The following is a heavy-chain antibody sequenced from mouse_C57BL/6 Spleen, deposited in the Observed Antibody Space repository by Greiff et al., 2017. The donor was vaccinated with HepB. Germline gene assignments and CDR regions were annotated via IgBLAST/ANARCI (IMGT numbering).Heavy chain of an antibody. CDR1: GFSLTSYG. Sequence: QVQLKESGPGLVQPSQSLSITCTVSGFSLTSYGVHWVRQSPGKGLEWLGVIWSGGSTDYNAAFISRLSISKDNSKSQVFFKMNSLQADDTAIYYCARITTVVEKTGWFAYWGQGTLVTVSA. D-gene: IGHD1-1*01. V-gene: IGHV2-2*01. CDR2: IWSGGST. J-gene: IGHJ3*01. CDR3: ARITTVVEKTGWFAY.